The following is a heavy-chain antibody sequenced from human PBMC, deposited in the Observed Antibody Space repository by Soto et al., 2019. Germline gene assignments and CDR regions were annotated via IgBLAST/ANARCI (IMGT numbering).Heavy chain of an antibody. D-gene: IGHD1-26*01. CDR3: ATIGIVGATSVDY. J-gene: IGHJ4*02. CDR1: VGPVSSSTYY. V-gene: IGHV4-61*01. CDR2: ISTSGST. Sequence: KPSETLSVTCTVSVGPVSSSTYYWSWIPQPPGKGLEWIGYISTSGSTNHDPSLKSRVTVSVDTSKNQFSLKLSSVTAADTAVYYCATIGIVGATSVDYWGQGTLVTVSS.